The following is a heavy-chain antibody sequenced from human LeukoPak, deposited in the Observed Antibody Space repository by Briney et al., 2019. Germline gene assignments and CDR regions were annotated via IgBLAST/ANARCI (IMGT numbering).Heavy chain of an antibody. Sequence: SETLSLTCAVYGGSFSGYYWSWIRQPPGKGLEWIGENNHSGSTNYNPSLKSRVTISVDTSKNHFSLKLSSVTAADTAVYYCARGGCGGDCFLPYYFDYWGQGTLVAVSS. D-gene: IGHD2-21*02. CDR2: NNHSGST. CDR3: ARGGCGGDCFLPYYFDY. V-gene: IGHV4-34*01. CDR1: GGSFSGYY. J-gene: IGHJ4*02.